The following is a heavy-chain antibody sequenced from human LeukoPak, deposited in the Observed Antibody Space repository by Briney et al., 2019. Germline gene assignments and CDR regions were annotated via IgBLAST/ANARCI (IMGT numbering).Heavy chain of an antibody. CDR1: GGSISSYY. Sequence: SETLSLTCTVSGGSISSYYWSWIRQPPGKGLEWIGYIYYSGSTNYNPSLKSRVTISVDTSKNQFSLKLSSVTAADTAVYYCARVLPRVRGVISAFDIWGQGTMVTVSS. CDR3: ARVLPRVRGVISAFDI. V-gene: IGHV4-59*01. J-gene: IGHJ3*02. D-gene: IGHD3-10*01. CDR2: IYYSGST.